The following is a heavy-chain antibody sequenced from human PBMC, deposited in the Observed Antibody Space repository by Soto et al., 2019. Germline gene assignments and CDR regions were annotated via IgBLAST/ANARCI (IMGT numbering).Heavy chain of an antibody. Sequence: GWSLRLSCSASVFSFTSYEMNWGRQAPGKGLEWVSYISNTGDTIYYADSVKGRFTISRDNAKNSLSLQMNSLRAEDTAVYYCARESGYIRFDYWGQGTLVTVSS. D-gene: IGHD5-12*01. V-gene: IGHV3-48*03. J-gene: IGHJ4*02. CDR1: VFSFTSYE. CDR2: ISNTGDTI. CDR3: ARESGYIRFDY.